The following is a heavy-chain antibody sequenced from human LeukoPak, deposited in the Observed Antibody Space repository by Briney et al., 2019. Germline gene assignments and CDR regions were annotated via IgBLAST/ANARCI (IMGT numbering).Heavy chain of an antibody. CDR1: GGSMNNDNYY. V-gene: IGHV4-61*02. D-gene: IGHD2/OR15-2a*01. CDR2: MYNIGNT. CDR3: ARGVHCTTASCQGSYMDV. J-gene: IGHJ6*03. Sequence: PSETLSLTCTVPGGSMNNDNYYWTWIRQPAGKALEWIGRMYNIGNTDYNSSLKSRVTMSVDTSKAQFSLKLSSVTAADSAVYYCARGVHCTTASCQGSYMDVWGKGTTVIVSS.